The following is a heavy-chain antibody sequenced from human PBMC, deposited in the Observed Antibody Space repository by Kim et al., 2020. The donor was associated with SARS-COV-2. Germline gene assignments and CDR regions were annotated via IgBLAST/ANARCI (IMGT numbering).Heavy chain of an antibody. D-gene: IGHD3-10*01. V-gene: IGHV3-64*01. CDR2: ISSNGGST. CDR3: ASGNYYGSGSYYNNY. Sequence: GGSLRLSCAVSGLTFSNYAMHWVRQAPGKGLEYVSAISSNGGSTYYANSVKGRFTISRDNSKNTLYLQMGSLRAEDMAVYYCASGNYYGSGSYYNNYWGQGTLVTVSS. J-gene: IGHJ4*02. CDR1: GLTFSNYA.